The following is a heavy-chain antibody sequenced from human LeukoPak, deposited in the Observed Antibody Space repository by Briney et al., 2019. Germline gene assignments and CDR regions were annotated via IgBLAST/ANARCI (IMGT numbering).Heavy chain of an antibody. CDR2: IIPIFGTA. Sequence: GASVKVSCKASGGTFSSYAISWVRQAPGQGLEWMGGIIPIFGTANYAQKFQGRVTITADESTSTAYMELRSLRSDDTAVYYCARDSNHYGSDYRGQGTLVTVSS. V-gene: IGHV1-69*13. CDR3: ARDSNHYGSDY. D-gene: IGHD3-10*01. CDR1: GGTFSSYA. J-gene: IGHJ4*02.